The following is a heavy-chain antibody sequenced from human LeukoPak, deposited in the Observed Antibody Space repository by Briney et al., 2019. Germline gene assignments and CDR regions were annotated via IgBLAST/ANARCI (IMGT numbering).Heavy chain of an antibody. J-gene: IGHJ4*02. CDR1: GGSISSYY. CDR3: AREYSYGPGKGTIDY. V-gene: IGHV4-59*12. D-gene: IGHD5-18*01. Sequence: SETLSLTCTVSGGSISSYYWSWIRQPPGKGLEWIGYIYYSGSTNYNPSLKSRVTMSVDTSKNQFSLKLSSVTAADTAVYYCAREYSYGPGKGTIDYWGQGTLVTVSS. CDR2: IYYSGST.